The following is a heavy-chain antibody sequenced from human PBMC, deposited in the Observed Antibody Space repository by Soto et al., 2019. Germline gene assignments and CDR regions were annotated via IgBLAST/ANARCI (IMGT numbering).Heavy chain of an antibody. CDR1: GFTFSGSA. Sequence: PGGSLRLSCEASGFTFSGSAMHWVRQASGKGLEWVGRIRSKANSYATAYAASVKGRFSISRDESKNTAYLQMNSLKTEDTAVYYCARKAVAFAFDIWGQGTMVTVSS. CDR3: ARKAVAFAFDI. J-gene: IGHJ3*02. D-gene: IGHD6-19*01. CDR2: IRSKANSYAT. V-gene: IGHV3-73*01.